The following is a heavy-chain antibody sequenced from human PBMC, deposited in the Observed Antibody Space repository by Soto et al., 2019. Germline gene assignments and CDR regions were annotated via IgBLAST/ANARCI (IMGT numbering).Heavy chain of an antibody. CDR1: GGSFSGYY. CDR2: INHSGST. CDR3: ARGIAMKKVVHRDASDKYYFDS. D-gene: IGHD2-15*01. Sequence: KPSETLSLTCAVYGGSFSGYYWTWIRQPPGKGLEWIGEINHSGSTNYNPSLKSRVTISVDTSKSQFSLNLNSVTAADTAVYYCARGIAMKKVVHRDASDKYYFDSWGRGTLVTVSS. J-gene: IGHJ4*02. V-gene: IGHV4-34*01.